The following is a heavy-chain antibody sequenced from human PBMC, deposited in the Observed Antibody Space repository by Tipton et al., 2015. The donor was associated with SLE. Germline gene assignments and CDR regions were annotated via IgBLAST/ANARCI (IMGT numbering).Heavy chain of an antibody. D-gene: IGHD1-14*01. CDR2: IYYGRST. V-gene: IGHV4-39*07. CDR1: GGSIISSTYF. J-gene: IGHJ6*04. Sequence: ILSLTCTVSGGSIISSTYFWAWIRQPPGKGLEWIGSIYYGRSTYYSPSLKSRVTISVDTSKEQFSLNLKSVTAADTAVYYCARLGTEWAYVDVWGKGTTVTVSS. CDR3: ARLGTEWAYVDV.